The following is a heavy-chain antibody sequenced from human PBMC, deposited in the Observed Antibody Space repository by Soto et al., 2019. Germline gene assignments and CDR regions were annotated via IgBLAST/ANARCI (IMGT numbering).Heavy chain of an antibody. D-gene: IGHD6-13*01. CDR1: GFTFSSYT. Sequence: GGSLRLSCAASGFTFSSYTMNWVRQAPGKGLEWVSSISSSSMYIYYGDSVKGRFTISRDNAKNSLYLQMNSLRAEDTAVYYCARTYSTSWANAFDIWGQGTMVTVSS. CDR2: ISSSSMYI. CDR3: ARTYSTSWANAFDI. V-gene: IGHV3-21*01. J-gene: IGHJ3*02.